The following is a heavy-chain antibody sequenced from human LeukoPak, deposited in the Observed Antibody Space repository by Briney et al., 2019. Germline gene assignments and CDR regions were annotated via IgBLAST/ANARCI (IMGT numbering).Heavy chain of an antibody. Sequence: PSETLSLTCTVSGDSITTTTSLWGWLRQPPGKGLEWIGAMYYGGYTFYSASLRSRVTISLDPSNNQFSLSLTSVTAADTAVYYCARIYSNYFYPYYMDVWGKGTTVTVSS. V-gene: IGHV4-39*07. J-gene: IGHJ6*03. CDR1: GDSITTTTSL. CDR2: MYYGGYT. D-gene: IGHD4-11*01. CDR3: ARIYSNYFYPYYMDV.